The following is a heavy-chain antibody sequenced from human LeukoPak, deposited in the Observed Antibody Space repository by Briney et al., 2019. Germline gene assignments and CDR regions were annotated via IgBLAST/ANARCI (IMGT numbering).Heavy chain of an antibody. CDR1: GYTFTGYY. CDR2: INPNSGGT. J-gene: IGHJ6*03. V-gene: IGHV1-2*02. Sequence: GASVKVSCKASGYTFTGYYMHWVRQAPGQGLEWMGWINPNSGGTNYTQNFQGRVTMTRNTSISTAYMELSSLRSEDTAVYYCARGRGRWLQFPYYYYYMDVWGKGTTVTISS. D-gene: IGHD5-24*01. CDR3: ARGRGRWLQFPYYYYYMDV.